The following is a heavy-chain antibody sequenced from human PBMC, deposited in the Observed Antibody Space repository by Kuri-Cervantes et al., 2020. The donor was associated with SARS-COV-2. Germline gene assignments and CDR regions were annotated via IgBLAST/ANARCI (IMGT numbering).Heavy chain of an antibody. Sequence: GESLKISCRASGFMFNDYAMSWVRQAPGKGLEWVSGISGDGGSTYYADSVKGRFTVSRDNAKNSLYLQMNSLRAEDTAVYYCASLRPNYNWNYEEGPRYYYYMDVWGKGTTVTVSS. CDR3: ASLRPNYNWNYEEGPRYYYYMDV. J-gene: IGHJ6*03. CDR2: ISGDGGST. CDR1: GFMFNDYA. V-gene: IGHV3-23*01. D-gene: IGHD1-7*01.